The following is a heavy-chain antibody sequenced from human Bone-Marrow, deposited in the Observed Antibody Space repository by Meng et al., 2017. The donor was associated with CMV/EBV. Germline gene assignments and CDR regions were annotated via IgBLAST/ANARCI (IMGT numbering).Heavy chain of an antibody. J-gene: IGHJ6*02. D-gene: IGHD3-3*01. CDR2: INSDGSST. CDR1: GFTFSSYG. V-gene: IGHV3-74*01. Sequence: GGSLRLSCAASGFTFSSYGMHWVRQAPGKGLVWVSRINSDGSSTSYADSVKGRFTISRDNAKNTLYLQMNSLRAEDTAVYYCARVRVTIFPSPHYYGMDVWGQGTTVTVSS. CDR3: ARVRVTIFPSPHYYGMDV.